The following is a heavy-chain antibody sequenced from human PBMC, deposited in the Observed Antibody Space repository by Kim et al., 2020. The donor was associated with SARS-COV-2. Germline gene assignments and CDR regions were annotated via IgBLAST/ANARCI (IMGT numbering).Heavy chain of an antibody. CDR3: GTSSSPDDAFDI. Sequence: YCADHVERRITISRDNTTHTLYLQMNSLRAEDTAVYYCGTSSSPDDAFDIWGQGTMVTVSS. V-gene: IGHV3-33*01. J-gene: IGHJ3*02. D-gene: IGHD6-6*01.